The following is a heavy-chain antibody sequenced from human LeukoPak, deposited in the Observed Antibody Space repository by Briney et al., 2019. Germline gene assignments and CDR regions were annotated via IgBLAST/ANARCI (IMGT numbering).Heavy chain of an antibody. J-gene: IGHJ4*02. D-gene: IGHD5-12*01. CDR2: INPGGST. CDR1: GGAFGGFF. CDR3: ARRGNSGAMR. Sequence: PSETLSLTCGVYGGAFGGFFWTWIRQAPGKGLEWIGEINPGGSTNFNPSLKSRVTISVDTSKNQFSLKLSSVTAADTAVYYCARRGNSGAMRWGQGTLVTVSS. V-gene: IGHV4-34*01.